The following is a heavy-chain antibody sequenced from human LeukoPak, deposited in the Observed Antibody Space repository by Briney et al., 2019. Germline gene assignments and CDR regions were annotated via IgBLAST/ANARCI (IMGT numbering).Heavy chain of an antibody. Sequence: SETLSLTCTVSGGSISSYYWSWIRQPPGKGLEWIGYIYYSGSTNYNPSLKSRVTISVDTSKNQFSLKLSSVTAADTAVYYCARDPRTPFYWGQGTLVTVSS. V-gene: IGHV4-59*01. CDR3: ARDPRTPFY. J-gene: IGHJ4*02. CDR1: GGSISSYY. CDR2: IYYSGST.